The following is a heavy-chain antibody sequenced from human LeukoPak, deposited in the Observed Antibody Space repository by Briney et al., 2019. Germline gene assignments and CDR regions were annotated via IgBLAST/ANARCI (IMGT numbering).Heavy chain of an antibody. CDR3: ARDRGSRWFGPIDY. Sequence: GGSLRLSCAASGFTFSSYAMSWVRQAPGKGLEWVSAISGSGGSTYYADSVKGRFTISRDNSKNTLYLQMSSLRDEDTAVYYCARDRGSRWFGPIDYWGQGTLVTVSS. J-gene: IGHJ4*02. CDR1: GFTFSSYA. CDR2: ISGSGGST. V-gene: IGHV3-23*01. D-gene: IGHD6-13*01.